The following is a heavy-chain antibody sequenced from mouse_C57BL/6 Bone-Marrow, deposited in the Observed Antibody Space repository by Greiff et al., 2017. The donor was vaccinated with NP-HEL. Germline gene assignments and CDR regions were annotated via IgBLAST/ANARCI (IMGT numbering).Heavy chain of an antibody. CDR1: GFTFSDYY. J-gene: IGHJ4*01. CDR2: ISNGGGST. CDR3: ARKRLDYYAMDY. D-gene: IGHD2-13*01. V-gene: IGHV5-12*01. Sequence: EVKLVESGGGLVQPGGSLKLSCAASGFTFSDYYMYWVRQTPEKRLEWVAYISNGGGSTYYPDTVKGRFTISRDNGKNTLYLQMSRLKSEDTAMYYCARKRLDYYAMDYWGQGTSVTVSS.